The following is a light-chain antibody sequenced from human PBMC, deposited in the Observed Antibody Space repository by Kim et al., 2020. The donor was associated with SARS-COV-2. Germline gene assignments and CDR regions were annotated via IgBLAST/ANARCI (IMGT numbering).Light chain of an antibody. CDR1: NLGDKN. V-gene: IGLV3-1*01. CDR3: QAWDSSTVV. CDR2: DYI. Sequence: SVSPGQTPIITCSGNNLGDKNVCWYQQRPGQSPLLVIYDYIKRPSGIPERVSGSNSGNTATLTISGTQAMDEADYYCQAWDSSTVVFGRGTQLTVL. J-gene: IGLJ2*01.